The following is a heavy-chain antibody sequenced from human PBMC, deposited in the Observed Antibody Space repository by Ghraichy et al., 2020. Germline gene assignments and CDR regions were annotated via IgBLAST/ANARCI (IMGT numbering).Heavy chain of an antibody. CDR1: GGSIISNNW. J-gene: IGHJ4*02. D-gene: IGHD1-14*01. V-gene: IGHV4-4*01. Sequence: LSLTCAVSGGSIISNNWWSWVRLTPGKGLEWIGEIYHTGSTNFNPSLKSRVTISVDKSKDQFSLNLYSVTAADSAVYFCAREPITSRVFDKWGQGTLVTVSS. CDR3: AREPITSRVFDK. CDR2: IYHTGST.